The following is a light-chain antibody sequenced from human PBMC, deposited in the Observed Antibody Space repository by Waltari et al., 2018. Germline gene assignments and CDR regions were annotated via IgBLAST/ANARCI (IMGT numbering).Light chain of an antibody. V-gene: IGKV3-11*01. CDR1: QSVSSY. Sequence: EIVLTQSPATLSSSPGERATLSCRASQSVSSYLAWFQQKPGQAPRLLIYDASNRATGIPARFSGSGSGTDFTLTISRLEPEDFAVYYCQQYDGSSVTFGGGTKVEVK. J-gene: IGKJ4*01. CDR2: DAS. CDR3: QQYDGSSVT.